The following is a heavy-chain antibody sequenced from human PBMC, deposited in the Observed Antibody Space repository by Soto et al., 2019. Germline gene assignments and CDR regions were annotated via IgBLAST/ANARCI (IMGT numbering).Heavy chain of an antibody. CDR2: ISGSGGST. CDR1: GFTFSSYA. Sequence: PGGSLRLSCAASGFTFSSYAMSWVRQAPGKGLEWVSAISGSGGSTSYADSVKGRFTISRDNSKNTLYLQMNSLRAEDTAVYYCAKHPTGTIFGVVIDIYNWFDPWGQGTLVTVSS. CDR3: AKHPTGTIFGVVIDIYNWFDP. J-gene: IGHJ5*02. V-gene: IGHV3-23*01. D-gene: IGHD3-3*01.